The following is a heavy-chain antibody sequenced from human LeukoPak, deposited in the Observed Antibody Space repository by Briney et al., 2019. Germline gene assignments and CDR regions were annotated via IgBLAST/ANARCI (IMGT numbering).Heavy chain of an antibody. CDR1: GFTFSSYE. CDR3: ARGPSGYHNT. J-gene: IGHJ4*02. CDR2: ISSSGSTI. V-gene: IGHV3-48*03. D-gene: IGHD5-12*01. Sequence: GGSLRLSCAASGFTFSSYEMNWVRQAPGKGLEWVSYISSSGSTIYYADSAKGRFTISRDTSKNTLYLQMNSLRAEDTAVYYCARGPSGYHNTGGQGTLVTVSS.